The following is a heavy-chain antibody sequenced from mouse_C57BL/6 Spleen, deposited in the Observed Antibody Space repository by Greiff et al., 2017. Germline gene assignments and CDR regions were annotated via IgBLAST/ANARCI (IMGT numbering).Heavy chain of an antibody. V-gene: IGHV1-50*01. CDR2: IDPSDSYT. D-gene: IGHD2-12*01. CDR1: GYTFTSYW. J-gene: IGHJ3*01. CDR3: ALRREFAY. Sequence: VQLQQPGAELVKPGASVKLSCKASGYTFTSYWMQWVKQRPGQGLEWIGEIDPSDSYTNYNQKFKGKATLTVDTSSSTAYMQLSSLTSEDSAVYYCALRREFAYWGQGTLVTVSA.